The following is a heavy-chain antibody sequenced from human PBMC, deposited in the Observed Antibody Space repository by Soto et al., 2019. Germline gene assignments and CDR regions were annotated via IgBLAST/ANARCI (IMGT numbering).Heavy chain of an antibody. V-gene: IGHV4-30-4*01. CDR3: ARELRTTVKKWYYYYGMDV. CDR2: IYYSGST. J-gene: IGHJ6*02. Sequence: QVQLQESGPGLVKPSQTLSLTCTVSGGSISSGDYYWSWIRQPPGKGLEWIGYIYYSGSTYYNPSLKSRVTISVDTSKNQFSLKLSSVTAADTAVYYCARELRTTVKKWYYYYGMDVWGQGTTVTVSS. CDR1: GGSISSGDYY. D-gene: IGHD4-17*01.